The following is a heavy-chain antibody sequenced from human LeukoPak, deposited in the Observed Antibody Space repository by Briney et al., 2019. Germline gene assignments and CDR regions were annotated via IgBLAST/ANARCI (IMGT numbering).Heavy chain of an antibody. J-gene: IGHJ5*02. CDR1: GGSISSSSYY. D-gene: IGHD6-13*01. Sequence: SETLSLTCTVSGGSISSSSYYWSWIRQPPGQGLEWIGEINHSGSTNYNPSLKSRVTISVDTSKNQFSLKLSSVTAADTAVYYCARFIAAAGGFDPWGQGTLVTVSS. V-gene: IGHV4-39*07. CDR3: ARFIAAAGGFDP. CDR2: INHSGST.